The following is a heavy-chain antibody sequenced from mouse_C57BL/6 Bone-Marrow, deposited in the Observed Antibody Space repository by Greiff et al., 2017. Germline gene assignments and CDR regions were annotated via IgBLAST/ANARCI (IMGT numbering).Heavy chain of an antibody. CDR2: IDPEGGET. J-gene: IGHJ3*01. D-gene: IGHD2-4*01. CDR1: GFTITDYY. V-gene: IGHV14-2*01. CDR3: ARVYYDYGAY. Sequence: VHVQQSGAELVKPGASVKLSCTASGFTITDYYMHWVKQRTEQGLEWIGRIDPEGGETKYAAKFQGKATITADTSSNTAYLQLSSLTSEDTAVYYCARVYYDYGAYWGQGTLVTVSA.